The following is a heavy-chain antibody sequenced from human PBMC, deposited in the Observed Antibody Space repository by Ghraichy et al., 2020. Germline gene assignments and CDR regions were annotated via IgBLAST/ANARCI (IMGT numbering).Heavy chain of an antibody. D-gene: IGHD3-10*01. CDR2: ISTGSGST. CDR3: VRSNPRGYFGSGSYLPDY. Sequence: ASVKVSCKASGYKFTDYAIHWVRQAPGQSLEWMGWISTGSGSTKYLQKFQDRVTIAKDTSANTVYMEMSSLGFEDTAVYYCVRSNPRGYFGSGSYLPDYRGQGSLVTVSS. CDR1: GYKFTDYA. J-gene: IGHJ4*02. V-gene: IGHV1-3*04.